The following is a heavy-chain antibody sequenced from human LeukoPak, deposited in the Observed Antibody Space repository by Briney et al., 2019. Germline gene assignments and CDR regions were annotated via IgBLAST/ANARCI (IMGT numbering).Heavy chain of an antibody. J-gene: IGHJ2*01. CDR2: IYTSGST. CDR3: ARDVDSRTTIFGVVGYFDL. CDR1: GGFISSYY. D-gene: IGHD3-3*01. Sequence: SETLSLTCTVSGGFISSYYWSWIRQPAGKGLEWIGRIYTSGSTNYNLSLKSRVTMSVDTSKNQFSLKLSSVTAADTAVYYCARDVDSRTTIFGVVGYFDLWGRGTLVTVSS. V-gene: IGHV4-4*07.